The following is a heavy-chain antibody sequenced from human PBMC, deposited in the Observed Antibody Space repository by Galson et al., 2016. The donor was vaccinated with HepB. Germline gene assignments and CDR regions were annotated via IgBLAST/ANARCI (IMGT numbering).Heavy chain of an antibody. CDR3: ARDRRVALFGMDV. CDR2: SSAYNGNK. CDR1: GYTFTRYG. J-gene: IGHJ6*02. Sequence: QSGAEVKKPGASVKVSCKASGYTFTRYGISWVRQAPGQGLEWMGWSSAYNGNKKYAQKFQGRVTMTTDTSTSTDYMELRSLRPDDTAVYYCARDRRVALFGMDVWGQGTTVTVPS. D-gene: IGHD3-3*01. V-gene: IGHV1-18*01.